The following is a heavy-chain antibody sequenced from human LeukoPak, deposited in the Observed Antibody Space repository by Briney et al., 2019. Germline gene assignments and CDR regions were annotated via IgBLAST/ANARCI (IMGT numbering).Heavy chain of an antibody. CDR1: GGSISSYY. D-gene: IGHD3-10*01. CDR3: ARGYASGRYSDY. CDR2: ISDSGDT. V-gene: IGHV4-59*12. Sequence: SSETLSLTCTVSGGSISSYYWNWIRQPPGKGLEWIAYISDSGDTKFNPSLKSRVTMSVDTSKNQFSLKLSSVTAADTAVYYCARGYASGRYSDYWGQGTLVTVSS. J-gene: IGHJ4*02.